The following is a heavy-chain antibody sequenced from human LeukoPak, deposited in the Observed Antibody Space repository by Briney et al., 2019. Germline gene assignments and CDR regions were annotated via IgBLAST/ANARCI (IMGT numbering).Heavy chain of an antibody. V-gene: IGHV4-59*08. CDR2: IYYSGST. D-gene: IGHD2-8*01. J-gene: IGHJ4*02. Sequence: SETLSLTCTVSGGSISSYYWSWIRQPPGKGLEWIGYIYYSGSTNYNPSLKSRVTISVDTPKNQFSLKLSSVTAADTAVYYCARQGSVLMVYAIDYWGQGTLVTVSS. CDR3: ARQGSVLMVYAIDY. CDR1: GGSISSYY.